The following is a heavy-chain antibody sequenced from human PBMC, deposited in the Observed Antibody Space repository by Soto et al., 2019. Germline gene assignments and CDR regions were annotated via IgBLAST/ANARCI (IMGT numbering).Heavy chain of an antibody. J-gene: IGHJ3*02. CDR3: ARGDPSIAARAFDI. CDR1: GFTFSSYS. D-gene: IGHD6-6*01. CDR2: ISSSSSYI. Sequence: GGSLRLSCAASGFTFSSYSMNWVRQAPGKGLEWVSSISSSSSYIYYADSVKGRFTISRDNAKNSLYLQMNSLRAEDTAVYYCARGDPSIAARAFDIWGQGTMVTVSS. V-gene: IGHV3-21*01.